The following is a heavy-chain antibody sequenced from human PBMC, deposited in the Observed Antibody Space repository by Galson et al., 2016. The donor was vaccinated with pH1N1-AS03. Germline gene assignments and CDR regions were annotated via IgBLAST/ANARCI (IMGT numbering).Heavy chain of an antibody. V-gene: IGHV3-7*03. CDR3: ARDLDDGYRADLGY. CDR2: IKQDGSEK. J-gene: IGHJ4*02. CDR1: GFTFNNYW. D-gene: IGHD5-12*01. Sequence: SLRLSCAASGFTFNNYWMNWVRQAPGKGLEWVAHIKQDGSEKNYVDSVKGRFTISRDNAKNSLYLQMNSLRDEDTAVYYCARDLDDGYRADLGYWGQGTLVTVSS.